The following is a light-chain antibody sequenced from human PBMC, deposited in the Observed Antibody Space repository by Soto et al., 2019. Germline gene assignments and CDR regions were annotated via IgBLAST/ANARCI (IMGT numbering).Light chain of an antibody. J-gene: IGLJ2*01. CDR3: QSYDSSLRGLV. CDR1: SSNIGAGYD. Sequence: QPVLTQPPSVSGAPGQRVTISCTGSSSNIGAGYDVHWYQQLPGTAPKLLIYGNSNRPSGVPDRFSGSKSGTSASLAITGLQAEDEADDYCQSYDSSLRGLVFGGGTKVTV. CDR2: GNS. V-gene: IGLV1-40*01.